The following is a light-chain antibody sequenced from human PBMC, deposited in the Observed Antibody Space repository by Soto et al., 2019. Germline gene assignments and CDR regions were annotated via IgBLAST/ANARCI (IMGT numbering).Light chain of an antibody. CDR2: AAS. Sequence: LQMTQSPSALSASVGDRVTITCRASQCISTYLNWCQQKPGKAPKLLIYAASSLQSGVPSRFSGSGSETDFTLTISSLQPEDFETYSCQQSYSTTWTFGQGTKVDIK. J-gene: IGKJ1*01. CDR3: QQSYSTTWT. V-gene: IGKV1-39*01. CDR1: QCISTY.